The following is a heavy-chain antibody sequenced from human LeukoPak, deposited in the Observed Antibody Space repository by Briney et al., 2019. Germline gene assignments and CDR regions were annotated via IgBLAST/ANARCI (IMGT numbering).Heavy chain of an antibody. CDR3: TTVGGYDDAGIDY. CDR1: GFTSSNAW. CDR2: IKSKTDGGTT. D-gene: IGHD5-12*01. Sequence: GGSLRLSCAASGFTSSNAWMSWVRQAPGKGLEWVGRIKSKTDGGTTDYAAPVKGRFTISRDDSKNTLYLQMNSLKTEDTAVYYCTTVGGYDDAGIDYWGQGTLVTVSS. J-gene: IGHJ4*02. V-gene: IGHV3-15*01.